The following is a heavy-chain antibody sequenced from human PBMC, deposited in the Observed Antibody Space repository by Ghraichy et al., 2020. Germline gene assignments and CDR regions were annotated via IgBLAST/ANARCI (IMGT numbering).Heavy chain of an antibody. V-gene: IGHV1-8*01. J-gene: IGHJ4*02. D-gene: IGHD3-16*02. CDR1: GYTFTSYD. Sequence: ASVKVSCKASGYTFTSYDINWVRQATGQGLEWMGWMNPNSGNTGYAQKFQGRVTMTRNTSISTAYMELSSLRSEDTAVYYCARGLSYYDYVWGSYRLSYFDYWGQGTLVTVSS. CDR2: MNPNSGNT. CDR3: ARGLSYYDYVWGSYRLSYFDY.